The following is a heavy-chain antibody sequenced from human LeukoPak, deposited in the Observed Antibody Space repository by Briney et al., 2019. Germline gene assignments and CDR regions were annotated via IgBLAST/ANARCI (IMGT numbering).Heavy chain of an antibody. CDR3: ARDGAPPGLYFDL. D-gene: IGHD6-13*01. V-gene: IGHV3-7*01. CDR1: GFTFSSYW. Sequence: GGSLTLXCAVSGFTFSSYWMNWVRQAPGKGLEWVASIRMDGVEKTYVDSVKGRFTISRDNTYNSLYLQMSSLRVEDTAVYFCARDGAPPGLYFDLWGRGTLVTVSS. CDR2: IRMDGVEK. J-gene: IGHJ4*01.